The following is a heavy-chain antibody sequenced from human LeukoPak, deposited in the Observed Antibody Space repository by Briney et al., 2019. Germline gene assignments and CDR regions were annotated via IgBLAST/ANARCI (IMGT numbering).Heavy chain of an antibody. CDR1: GGSISSDGYY. Sequence: SQTLSLTCTVSGGSISSDGYYWAWIRQTPGKGLEWIGTIYHSGSTYYNPSLKSRVTLSVDRSKNQFSLNMNSVTAADTAMYYCAKNMTRRAFDVWGQGTMVTVSS. V-gene: IGHV4-30-2*01. CDR2: IYHSGST. J-gene: IGHJ3*01. CDR3: AKNMTRRAFDV. D-gene: IGHD1/OR15-1a*01.